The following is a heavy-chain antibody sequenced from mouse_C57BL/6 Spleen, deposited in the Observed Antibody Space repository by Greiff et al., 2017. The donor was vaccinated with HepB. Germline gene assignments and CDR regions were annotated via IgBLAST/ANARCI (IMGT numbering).Heavy chain of an antibody. CDR2: IYPGDGDT. J-gene: IGHJ2*01. Sequence: QVQLKESGPELVKPGASVKISCKASGYAFSSSWMNWVKQRPGKGLEWIGRIYPGDGDTNYNGKFKGKATLTADKSSSTAYMQLSSLTSEDSAVYFCARDYGSFFFDYWGQGTTLTVSS. V-gene: IGHV1-82*01. CDR3: ARDYGSFFFDY. CDR1: GYAFSSSW. D-gene: IGHD1-1*01.